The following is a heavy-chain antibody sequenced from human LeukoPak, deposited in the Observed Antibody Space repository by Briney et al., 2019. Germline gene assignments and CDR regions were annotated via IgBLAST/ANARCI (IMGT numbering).Heavy chain of an antibody. CDR2: IIPILGTP. J-gene: IGHJ6*02. Sequence: SVKVSCKASGVTFSNYAISWVRQAPGQGLEWMGGIIPILGTPNYAQKFQGRVTMTEDTSTDTAYMELSSLRSEDTAVYYCATAPSSSNYDYVWGSVRGQGTTVTVSS. V-gene: IGHV1-69*10. CDR3: ATAPSSSNYDYVWGSV. CDR1: GVTFSNYA. D-gene: IGHD3-16*01.